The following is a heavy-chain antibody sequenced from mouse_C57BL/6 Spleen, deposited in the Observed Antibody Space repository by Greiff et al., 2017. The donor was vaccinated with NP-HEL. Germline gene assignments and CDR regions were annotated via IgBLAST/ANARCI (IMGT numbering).Heavy chain of an antibody. CDR2: IRSKSSNYAT. V-gene: IGHV10-3*01. CDR3: VREKVYDYDEGFAY. J-gene: IGHJ3*01. D-gene: IGHD2-4*01. Sequence: EVNVVESGGGLVQPKGSLKLPCAASGFTFNTYAMHWVRQAPGKGLEWVARIRSKSSNYATYYADSVKDRFTISRDDSQSMLYLQMNNLKTEDTAMYYCVREKVYDYDEGFAYWGQGTLVTVSA. CDR1: GFTFNTYA.